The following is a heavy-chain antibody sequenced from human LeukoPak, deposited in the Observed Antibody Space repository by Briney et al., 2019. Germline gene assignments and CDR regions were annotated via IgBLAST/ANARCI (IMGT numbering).Heavy chain of an antibody. Sequence: GGSLRLPCAASGSTFRSYSMNWVRQAPGKGLEWVSSISSSSSYIYYADSVKGRFTISRDNAKNSLYLEMNSLRAEDTAVYYCARDGGDYMDVWGKGTTVTVSS. CDR3: ARDGGDYMDV. CDR1: GSTFRSYS. D-gene: IGHD4-17*01. V-gene: IGHV3-21*01. J-gene: IGHJ6*03. CDR2: ISSSSSYI.